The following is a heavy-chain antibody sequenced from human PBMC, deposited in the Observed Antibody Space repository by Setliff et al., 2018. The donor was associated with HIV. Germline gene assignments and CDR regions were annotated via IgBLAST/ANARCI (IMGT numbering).Heavy chain of an antibody. V-gene: IGHV4-38-2*02. CDR3: ARDGYSSSWYVISGSFDY. CDR2: INHRGST. D-gene: IGHD6-13*01. CDR1: GFSIRSGYY. J-gene: IGHJ4*02. Sequence: ASETLSLTCAVSGFSIRSGYYWGWIRQFPGKGLEWIGEINHRGSTNYNPSLKSRVTVSVDTSKNQFSLKLGSVTAADTAVYYCARDGYSSSWYVISGSFDYWGQGILVTVSS.